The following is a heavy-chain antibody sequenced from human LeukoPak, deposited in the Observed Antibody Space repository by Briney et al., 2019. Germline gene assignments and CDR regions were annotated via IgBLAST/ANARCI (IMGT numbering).Heavy chain of an antibody. CDR3: ARSHYYDSSGYHLIGFKY. CDR1: GYTFTSYG. D-gene: IGHD3-22*01. Sequence: ASVKVSCKASGYTFTSYGISWVRQAPGQGLEWMGWISAYKGNTNYAQKLQGRVTMATDTSTSTAYVELRSLRSDDTAVYYCARSHYYDSSGYHLIGFKYWGQGTLVTVSS. J-gene: IGHJ4*02. CDR2: ISAYKGNT. V-gene: IGHV1-18*01.